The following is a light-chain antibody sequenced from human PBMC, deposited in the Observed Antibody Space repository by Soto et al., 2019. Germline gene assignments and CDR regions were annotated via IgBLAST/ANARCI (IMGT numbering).Light chain of an antibody. Sequence: AIRMTQSPSSFSASTGDRVTITCRASQGISSYLAWYQQKPGKAPKLLIYTASTLQSGVPSRCSGSGSGTDFTLTISCLQSEDFATYYCQQYYNYPLTFGGGTKVEIK. CDR2: TAS. V-gene: IGKV1-8*01. CDR1: QGISSY. CDR3: QQYYNYPLT. J-gene: IGKJ4*01.